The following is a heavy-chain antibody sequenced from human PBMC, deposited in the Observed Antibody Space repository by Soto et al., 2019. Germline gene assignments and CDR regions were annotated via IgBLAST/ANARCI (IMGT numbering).Heavy chain of an antibody. D-gene: IGHD6-19*01. J-gene: IGHJ4*02. CDR3: ARDIAVAGTRGVVDY. Sequence: QVQLVESGGGVVQPGRSLRLSCAASGFTFSSYGMHWVRQAPGKGLEWVAVIWYDGSNKYYADSVKGRFTISRDNSKNTLYLQMTSLRAEDTAVYYCARDIAVAGTRGVVDYWGQGTLVTVSS. CDR2: IWYDGSNK. CDR1: GFTFSSYG. V-gene: IGHV3-33*01.